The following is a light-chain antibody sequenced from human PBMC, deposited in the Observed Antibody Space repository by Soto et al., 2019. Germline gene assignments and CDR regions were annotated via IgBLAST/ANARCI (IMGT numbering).Light chain of an antibody. CDR1: QSISSW. CDR3: QQYNSSP. Sequence: DIQMTQSPSTLSASVGDRVTITCRASQSISSWLAWYQQKPGKAPKLLIYKASSLESGVPSRFSGSGSGTEITLTISSLQPDDFATYYCQQYNSSPFGQGTKVDIK. J-gene: IGKJ1*01. V-gene: IGKV1-5*03. CDR2: KAS.